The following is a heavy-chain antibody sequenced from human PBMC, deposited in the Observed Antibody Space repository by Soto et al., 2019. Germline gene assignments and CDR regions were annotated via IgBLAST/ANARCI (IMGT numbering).Heavy chain of an antibody. D-gene: IGHD3-16*01. CDR2: IYYSGST. J-gene: IGHJ4*02. CDR1: GGSISSSSYY. CDR3: ARSPFTYYFDY. Sequence: SETLSLTCTVSGGSISSSSYYWGWIRQPPGKGLEWIGSIYYSGSTYYNPSLKSRVTISVDTSKNQFSLKLSSVTAADTAVYYCARSPFTYYFDYWGQGTLVTVS. V-gene: IGHV4-39*01.